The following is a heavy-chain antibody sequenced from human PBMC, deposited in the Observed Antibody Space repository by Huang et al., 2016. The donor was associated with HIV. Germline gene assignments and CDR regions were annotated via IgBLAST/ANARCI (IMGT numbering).Heavy chain of an antibody. CDR3: ARRWDHDFWSGSSYYFGS. J-gene: IGHJ4*02. Sequence: QLQLQESGPGQVKPSETLSLTCTVSGGSIDNRNSYWGWIRQPPGKGLEWIGNIYDRGTTYYNPSLKSRVTISVDTSNNQFSLRQDSVTAADTAVYYCARRWDHDFWSGSSYYFGSWGQGTLVTVSS. CDR2: IYDRGTT. V-gene: IGHV4-39*01. D-gene: IGHD3-3*01. CDR1: GGSIDNRNSY.